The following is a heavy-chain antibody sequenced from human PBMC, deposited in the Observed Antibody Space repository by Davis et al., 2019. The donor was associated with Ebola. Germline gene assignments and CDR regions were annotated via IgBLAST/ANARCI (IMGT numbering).Heavy chain of an antibody. CDR1: GDSVPSNSAL. V-gene: IGHV6-1*01. CDR3: ARDRGTLGFDY. D-gene: IGHD1-7*01. Sequence: MPSETLSLTCAISGDSVPSNSALWIWIRQSPARGLEWLGRTYDRSKWYNDYAVYVKSRITINPDTSKNQFSLLLNSVTPEDTAVYYCARDRGTLGFDYWGQGTLVTVSS. J-gene: IGHJ4*02. CDR2: TYDRSKWYN.